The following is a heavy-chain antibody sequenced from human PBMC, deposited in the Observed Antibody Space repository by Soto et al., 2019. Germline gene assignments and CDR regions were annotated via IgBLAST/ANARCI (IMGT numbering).Heavy chain of an antibody. Sequence: ASVKVSCKASGYTFTTYGISWVRQAPGQGLEWMGWVSAYNGNTNYAQKFQGRVTMTTDTSTTTAYMELRSLTSDDTAVYFCVRSYTKQYYDSSAYDWAYWGQGTLVTVSS. CDR1: GYTFTTYG. D-gene: IGHD3-22*01. CDR2: VSAYNGNT. J-gene: IGHJ4*02. CDR3: VRSYTKQYYDSSAYDWAY. V-gene: IGHV1-18*04.